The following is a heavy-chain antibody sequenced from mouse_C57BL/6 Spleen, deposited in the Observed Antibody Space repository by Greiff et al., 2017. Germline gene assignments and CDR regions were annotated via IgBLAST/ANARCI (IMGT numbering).Heavy chain of an antibody. V-gene: IGHV10-3*01. CDR3: VSPFYDGYYAWFAY. Sequence: EVQVVESGGGLVQPKGSLKLSCAASGFTFNTYAMHWVRQAPGKGLEWVARIRSKSSNYATYYADSVKDRFTISRDDSQSMLYLQMNNLKTEDTAMYYCVSPFYDGYYAWFAYWGQGTLVTVSA. D-gene: IGHD2-3*01. J-gene: IGHJ3*01. CDR2: IRSKSSNYAT. CDR1: GFTFNTYA.